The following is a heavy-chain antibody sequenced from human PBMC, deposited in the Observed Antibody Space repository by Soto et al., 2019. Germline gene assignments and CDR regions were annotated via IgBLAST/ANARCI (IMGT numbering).Heavy chain of an antibody. CDR2: IFYSGST. CDR1: GVSIGTYY. V-gene: IGHV4-59*12. Sequence: SETLSLTCSVSGVSIGTYYWSWIRQPPGKGLEWIGYIFYSGSTTYNPSIKSRVTISVDTSKNQFSLKLSSVTAADTATYYCAHSEEYYYGSGRPVAPQYYYYGMDVWGQGTTVTVSS. J-gene: IGHJ6*02. CDR3: AHSEEYYYGSGRPVAPQYYYYGMDV. D-gene: IGHD3-10*01.